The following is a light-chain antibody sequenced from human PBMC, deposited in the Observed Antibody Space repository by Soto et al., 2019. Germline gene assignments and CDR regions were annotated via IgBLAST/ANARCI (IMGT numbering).Light chain of an antibody. Sequence: DIVMTQSPLSLPVTPGEPASISCRSSQSLLYSNGYNYLSWYLQRPGQSPQLLIYFGSYRASGVPDRFSGSGSVTDFTLNISRVEAEDVGAYYCMQGLQIPIIFGQGTRLEIK. CDR2: FGS. CDR3: MQGLQIPII. CDR1: QSLLYSNGYNY. J-gene: IGKJ5*01. V-gene: IGKV2-28*01.